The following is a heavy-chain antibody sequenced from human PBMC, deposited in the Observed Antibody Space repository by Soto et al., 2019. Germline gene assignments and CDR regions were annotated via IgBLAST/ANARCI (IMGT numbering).Heavy chain of an antibody. D-gene: IGHD5-12*01. CDR2: IYYSGST. V-gene: IGHV4-59*01. CDR1: GGSISSYY. Sequence: SETLSLTCTVSGGSISSYYWSWIRQPPGKGLEWIGYIYYSGSTNYNPSLKSRVTISVDTSKNQFSLKLSSVTAADTAVYYCARGLKKMATYPFHYWGQGTLVTVS. J-gene: IGHJ4*02. CDR3: ARGLKKMATYPFHY.